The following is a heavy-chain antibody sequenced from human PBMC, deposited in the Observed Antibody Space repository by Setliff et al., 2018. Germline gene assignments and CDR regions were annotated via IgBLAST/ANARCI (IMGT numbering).Heavy chain of an antibody. Sequence: PSETLSLTCTVSGGSISSSSYYWGWIRQPPGKGLEWIGSISYSGSTYYNPPLKSRVTISVDTSKNQFSLRLSSVTAADTAVYYCARSVVVIAYDACDIWGQGTMVTVS. CDR2: ISYSGST. CDR3: ARSVVVIAYDACDI. J-gene: IGHJ3*02. CDR1: GGSISSSSYY. V-gene: IGHV4-39*01. D-gene: IGHD2-21*01.